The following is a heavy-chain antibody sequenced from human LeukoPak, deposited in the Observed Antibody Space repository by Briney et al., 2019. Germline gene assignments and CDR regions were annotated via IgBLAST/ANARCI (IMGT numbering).Heavy chain of an antibody. V-gene: IGHV3-66*01. J-gene: IGHJ3*02. Sequence: PGGSLRLSCAASGFTVSSQSMSWVRQAPGKGLEWVSVTYSGGSTGYADSVKGRFTISRDNSKNTLFLQMNSLRAEDTAFYYCARDAFDIWGQGTMVTVSS. CDR2: TYSGGST. CDR3: ARDAFDI. CDR1: GFTVSSQS.